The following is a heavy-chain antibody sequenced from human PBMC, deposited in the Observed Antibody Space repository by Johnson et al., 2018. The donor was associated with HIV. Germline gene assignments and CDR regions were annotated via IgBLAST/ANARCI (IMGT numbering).Heavy chain of an antibody. D-gene: IGHD3-3*01. J-gene: IGHJ3*02. V-gene: IGHV3-30*18. CDR1: GFTFSSYS. CDR2: ISYDGSDK. CDR3: ANDFWSGSGI. Sequence: VQLVESGGGVVQPGRSLRLSCAASGFTFSSYSMHWVRQAPAKGLEWVASISYDGSDKYHADSVKGRFTISRDNSKNTLYLQMNSLRAEDTAVYYCANDFWSGSGIWGQGTMVTVSS.